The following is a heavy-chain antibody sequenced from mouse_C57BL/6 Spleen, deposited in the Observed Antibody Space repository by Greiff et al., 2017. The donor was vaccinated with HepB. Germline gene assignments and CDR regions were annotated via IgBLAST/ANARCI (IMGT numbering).Heavy chain of an antibody. CDR1: GYTFTDYE. J-gene: IGHJ3*01. CDR2: IDPETGGT. D-gene: IGHD2-3*01. Sequence: QVQLQQSGAALVRPGASVTLSCKASGYTFTDYEMHWVKQTPVHGLEWIGAIDPETGGTAYNQKFKGKAILTADKSSSTAYMELRSLTSEDSAVYYCTREGAYDGYYDWFAYWGQGTLVTVSA. CDR3: TREGAYDGYYDWFAY. V-gene: IGHV1-15*01.